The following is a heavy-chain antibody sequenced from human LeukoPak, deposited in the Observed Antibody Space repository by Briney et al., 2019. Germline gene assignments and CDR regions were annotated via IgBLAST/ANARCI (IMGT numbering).Heavy chain of an antibody. Sequence: PSETLSLTCTVSGGSISSSSYYWGWIRQPPGKGLEWIGSIYYSGSTYYNPSLKSRVTISVDTSKNQFSLKLSSVTAADTAVYYCARPGYCSGGSCYWFDPWGHGTLVTVSS. CDR1: GGSISSSSYY. CDR3: ARPGYCSGGSCYWFDP. V-gene: IGHV4-39*01. J-gene: IGHJ5*02. CDR2: IYYSGST. D-gene: IGHD2-15*01.